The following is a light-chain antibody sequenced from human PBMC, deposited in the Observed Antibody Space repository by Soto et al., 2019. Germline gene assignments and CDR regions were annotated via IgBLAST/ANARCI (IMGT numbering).Light chain of an antibody. CDR1: SSNIGTDYD. J-gene: IGLJ3*02. Sequence: QSVLTQPPSVSGAPGQRVTISCTGSSSNIGTDYDVHWYQQVPGTAPKLLIYGNSNRPSGVPDRFSGSKSGTSASLAITGLQAEDEADYYCQSYDNSLSGWMFGGGTQLTVL. V-gene: IGLV1-40*01. CDR3: QSYDNSLSGWM. CDR2: GNS.